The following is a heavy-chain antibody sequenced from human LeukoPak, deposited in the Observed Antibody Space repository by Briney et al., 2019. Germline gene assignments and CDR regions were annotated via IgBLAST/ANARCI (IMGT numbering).Heavy chain of an antibody. V-gene: IGHV1-69*05. D-gene: IGHD3-22*01. CDR3: ASTYYYDSSGYYYGFDY. CDR1: GYTFTSYG. J-gene: IGHJ4*02. Sequence: SVKVSCKASGYTFTSYGISWVRQAPGQGLEWMGGIIPIFGTANYAQKFQGRVTITTDESTSTAYMELSSLRSEDTAVYYCASTYYYDSSGYYYGFDYWGQGTLVTVSS. CDR2: IIPIFGTA.